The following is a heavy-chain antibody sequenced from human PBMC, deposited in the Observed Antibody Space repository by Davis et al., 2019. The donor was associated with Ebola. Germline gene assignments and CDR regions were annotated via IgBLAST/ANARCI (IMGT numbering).Heavy chain of an antibody. D-gene: IGHD6-6*01. CDR1: GFTFSDNY. CDR2: IGTSDSYT. Sequence: GESLKISCAASGFTFSDNYMSWFRQAPGKGLEWVSYIGTSDSYTNYADSVKGRFTISRDNAKNSLYLQMNSLRAEDTAVYYCARDYSSSSWNWFDPWGQGTLVTVSS. V-gene: IGHV3-11*06. CDR3: ARDYSSSSWNWFDP. J-gene: IGHJ5*02.